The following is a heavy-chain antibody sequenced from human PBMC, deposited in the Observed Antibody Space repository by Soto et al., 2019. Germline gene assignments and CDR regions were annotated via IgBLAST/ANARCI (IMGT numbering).Heavy chain of an antibody. D-gene: IGHD2-8*01. Sequence: PETLSPTCSVSGDSITRDNYYWGWLRQPPGKGLEWIGRIYYRGNTYYNPSLKTRVTISLDKSKSQFSLKLNSVTAADSAVYFWERLEGMATISYYFDYWGQGTRVNVS. CDR3: ERLEGMATISYYFDY. V-gene: IGHV4-39*01. J-gene: IGHJ4*02. CDR1: GDSITRDNYY. CDR2: IYYRGNT.